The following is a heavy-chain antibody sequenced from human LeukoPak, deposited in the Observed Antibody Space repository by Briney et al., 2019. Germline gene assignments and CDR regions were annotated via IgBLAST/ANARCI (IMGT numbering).Heavy chain of an antibody. CDR3: ARDKTYSSSWLPYYLDY. J-gene: IGHJ4*02. D-gene: IGHD6-13*01. Sequence: TGGSLRLSCAASGFTFSSYAMSWVRQAPGKELEWVSAISGSGGSTYYADSAKGRFTISRDNSKNTLYLQMNSLRAEDTAVYYCARDKTYSSSWLPYYLDYWGQGTLVTVSS. CDR2: ISGSGGST. CDR1: GFTFSSYA. V-gene: IGHV3-23*01.